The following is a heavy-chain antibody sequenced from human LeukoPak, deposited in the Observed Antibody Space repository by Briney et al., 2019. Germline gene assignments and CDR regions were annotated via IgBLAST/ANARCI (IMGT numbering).Heavy chain of an antibody. V-gene: IGHV3-30*02. CDR1: GFTFSTYS. Sequence: GGSLRLSCAASGFTFSTYSMNWVRQAPGKGLEWVAFIRYDGSNKYYADSVKGRFTISRDNSKNTLYLQMNSLRAEDTAVYYCAKMVVVVPADYWGQGTLVTVSS. D-gene: IGHD2-2*01. J-gene: IGHJ4*02. CDR3: AKMVVVVPADY. CDR2: IRYDGSNK.